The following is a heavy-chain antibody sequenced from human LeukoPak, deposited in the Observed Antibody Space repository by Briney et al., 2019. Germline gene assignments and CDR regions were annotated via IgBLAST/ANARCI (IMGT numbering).Heavy chain of an antibody. V-gene: IGHV1-2*02. CDR3: ARVYSSSLPRGY. CDR1: GYTFTGYY. Sequence: ASVKVSCTASGYTFTGYYMHWVRQAPGQGLEWMGWINPNSGGTNYAQTFQGRVTITRDTSISTDYMELSRLRSDYTALYYLARVYSSSLPRGYWGQGTLVTVSS. J-gene: IGHJ4*02. D-gene: IGHD6-13*01. CDR2: INPNSGGT.